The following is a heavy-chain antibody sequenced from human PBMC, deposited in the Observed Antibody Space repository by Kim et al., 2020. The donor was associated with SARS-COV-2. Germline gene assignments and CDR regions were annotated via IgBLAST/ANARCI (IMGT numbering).Heavy chain of an antibody. Sequence: ASVKVSCKASGYTFTSYAMHWVRQAPGQRLEWMGWINAGNGNTKYSQKFQGRVTITRDTSASTAYMELSSLRSEDTAVYYCASDRGIAAAGSWFDPWGQGTLVTVSS. CDR3: ASDRGIAAAGSWFDP. D-gene: IGHD6-13*01. V-gene: IGHV1-3*01. CDR1: GYTFTSYA. CDR2: INAGNGNT. J-gene: IGHJ5*02.